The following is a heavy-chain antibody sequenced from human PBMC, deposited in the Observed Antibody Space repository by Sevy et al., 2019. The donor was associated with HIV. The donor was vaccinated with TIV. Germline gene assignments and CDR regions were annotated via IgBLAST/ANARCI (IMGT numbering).Heavy chain of an antibody. V-gene: IGHV3-7*01. CDR3: ASDYS. Sequence: GGSLRLSCGVSGFIFSNYWMTWVRQAPGKGLEWVATIKQDGSENYDVDSVKGRFTISRDNAKNSVYLQMNNLRVEDTAMYYCASDYSWGQGTLVTVSS. CDR1: GFIFSNYW. J-gene: IGHJ4*02. CDR2: IKQDGSEN.